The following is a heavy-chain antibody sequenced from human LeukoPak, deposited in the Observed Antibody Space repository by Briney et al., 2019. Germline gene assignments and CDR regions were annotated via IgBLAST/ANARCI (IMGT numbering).Heavy chain of an antibody. D-gene: IGHD3-10*01. V-gene: IGHV3-30*18. CDR2: ISSDGNNT. CDR1: GLIFSSYG. Sequence: PGGSLRLSCAASGLIFSSYGMHWVRQAPGKGLEWVAVISSDGNNTYYADSVKGRFTTSRDNSKNTLYLQMDSLRAEDTAVYYCAKDSGSGRGLYYYGMDVWGKGTTVPVSS. CDR3: AKDSGSGRGLYYYGMDV. J-gene: IGHJ6*04.